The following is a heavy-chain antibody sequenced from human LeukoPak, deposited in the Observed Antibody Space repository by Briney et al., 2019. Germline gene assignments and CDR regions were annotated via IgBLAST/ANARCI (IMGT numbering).Heavy chain of an antibody. CDR2: INHSGST. V-gene: IGHV4-34*01. Sequence: SETLSLTSTVSGGSISAYYWSWIRQPPGKGLEWIGEINHSGSTNYNPSLKSRVTISVDTSKNQFSLKLSSVTAADTAVYYCARGKRGYSSSWYDYWGQGTLVTVSS. D-gene: IGHD6-13*01. CDR3: ARGKRGYSSSWYDY. J-gene: IGHJ4*02. CDR1: GGSISAYY.